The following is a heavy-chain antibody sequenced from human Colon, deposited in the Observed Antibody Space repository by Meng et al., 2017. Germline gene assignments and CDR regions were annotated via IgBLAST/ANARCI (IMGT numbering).Heavy chain of an antibody. D-gene: IGHD2-15*01. CDR1: GLTFSNYW. V-gene: IGHV3-7*03. Sequence: GESLKISCVASGLTFSNYWLNWVRQAPGKGLEWVANIKADASEENYVDAVEGRFTISRYNAKKSVYLQMSSLRVEDTAVYYCTTWGSVGPFDYWGQGTLVTVSS. J-gene: IGHJ4*02. CDR2: IKADASEE. CDR3: TTWGSVGPFDY.